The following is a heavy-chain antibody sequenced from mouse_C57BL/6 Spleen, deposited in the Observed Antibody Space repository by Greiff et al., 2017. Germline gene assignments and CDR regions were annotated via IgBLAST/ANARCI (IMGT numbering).Heavy chain of an antibody. Sequence: QVQLQQSGAELVKPGASVKISCKASGYAFSSYWMNWVKQRPGKGLEWIGQIYPGDGDTNYNGKFKGKATLTADKSSSTAYMQLRSLTSEDSAVYFCARDNTVVGPFAYWGQGTLVTVSA. CDR1: GYAFSSYW. CDR3: ARDNTVVGPFAY. D-gene: IGHD1-1*01. J-gene: IGHJ3*01. CDR2: IYPGDGDT. V-gene: IGHV1-80*01.